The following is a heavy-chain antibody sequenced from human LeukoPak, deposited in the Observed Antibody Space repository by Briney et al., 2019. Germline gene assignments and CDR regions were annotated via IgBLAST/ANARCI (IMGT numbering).Heavy chain of an antibody. CDR1: GFSFSTYS. V-gene: IGHV3-48*01. Sequence: GGSLRLSCEPSGFSFSTYSMNWVRQAPGKGLEWISYISISSTTIYYADSAKGRFTISRDNSKNTLYLQMNSLRAEDTAVYYCAKDLNSTYNYDSSGYEDAFDIWGQGTMVTVSS. D-gene: IGHD3-22*01. CDR2: ISISSTTI. CDR3: AKDLNSTYNYDSSGYEDAFDI. J-gene: IGHJ3*02.